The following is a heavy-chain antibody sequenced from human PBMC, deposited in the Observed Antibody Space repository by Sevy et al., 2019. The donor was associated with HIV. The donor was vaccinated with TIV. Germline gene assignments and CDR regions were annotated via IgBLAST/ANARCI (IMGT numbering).Heavy chain of an antibody. J-gene: IGHJ4*02. CDR1: GFTFSNYW. V-gene: IGHV3-74*01. CDR2: ISSDGSIT. CDR3: ARVRGYSYGEFDY. Sequence: GGSLRLSCAASGFTFSNYWMHWVRQAPEKGLMWVSRISSDGSITNYADSVKGRFTISRDNPKNTLYLQMNSLRVEDTAVYYCARVRGYSYGEFDYWGQGTLVTVSS. D-gene: IGHD5-18*01.